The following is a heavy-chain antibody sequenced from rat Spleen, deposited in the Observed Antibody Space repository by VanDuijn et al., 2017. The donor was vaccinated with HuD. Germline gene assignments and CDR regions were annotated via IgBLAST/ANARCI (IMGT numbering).Heavy chain of an antibody. D-gene: IGHD1-6*01. J-gene: IGHJ3*01. CDR1: GYSITSNY. CDR2: RDYCGRT. Sequence: EVQLQESGPGLVKPSQSLSLTCSVTGYSITSNYWGWIRKFPGNKMEWMGYRDYCGRTSYNPSLKSRISITRDTSKNQFFLQLNSVTTEDTATYYCTRGLSMSSTNYYYALFAYWGQGTLVTVSS. CDR3: TRGLSMSSTNYYYALFAY. V-gene: IGHV3-1*01.